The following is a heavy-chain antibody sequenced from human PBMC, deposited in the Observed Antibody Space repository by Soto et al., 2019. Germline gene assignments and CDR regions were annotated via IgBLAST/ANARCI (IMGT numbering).Heavy chain of an antibody. CDR3: ARDPISRMDV. D-gene: IGHD3-3*02. CDR1: GGSIRSGGYY. V-gene: IGHV4-31*03. J-gene: IGHJ6*02. CDR2: IHYTGST. Sequence: SETLSLTCTVSGGSIRSGGYYWTWIRQHPGKGLEWIGYIHYTGSTYYNPSLRSRVTISEDTSKNQFSLKLSSVTAADTAVYYCARDPISRMDVWGQGTTVTVSS.